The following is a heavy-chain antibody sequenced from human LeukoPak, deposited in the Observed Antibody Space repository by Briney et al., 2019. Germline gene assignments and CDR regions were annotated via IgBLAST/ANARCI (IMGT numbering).Heavy chain of an antibody. D-gene: IGHD1-26*01. CDR3: AKQSASTPWEYFDY. V-gene: IGHV3-23*01. CDR1: GFTFSAYN. Sequence: GGSLRLSCVTSGFTFSAYNMNWVRQAPGKGLEWVSTFSVSDGNTYYADSVKGRFTISRDNSDHMLYLQLNGLRAEDTAVYYCAKQSASTPWEYFDYWGQGTLVAVSS. CDR2: FSVSDGNT. J-gene: IGHJ4*02.